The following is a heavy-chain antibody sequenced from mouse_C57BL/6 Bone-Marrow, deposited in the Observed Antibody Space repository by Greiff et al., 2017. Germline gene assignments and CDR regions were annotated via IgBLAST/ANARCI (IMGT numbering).Heavy chain of an antibody. V-gene: IGHV5-15*01. CDR3: ARHSEGLDY. J-gene: IGHJ2*01. D-gene: IGHD2-2*01. CDR1: GFTFSDYG. Sequence: EVKLVESGGGLVQPGGSLKLSCAASGFTFSDYGMAWVRQAPRTGPEWVAFISNLAYSIYYADTVTGRFTISRENAKNTLYLEMSSLRSEDTAMYYCARHSEGLDYWGQGTTLTVSS. CDR2: ISNLAYSI.